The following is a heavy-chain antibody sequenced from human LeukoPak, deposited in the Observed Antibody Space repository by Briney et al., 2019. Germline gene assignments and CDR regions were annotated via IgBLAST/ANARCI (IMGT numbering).Heavy chain of an antibody. V-gene: IGHV3-30*04. Sequence: GRSLRLSCAASGFTFSTYAMHWVRQAPGKGLEWVAVISYDGNNKYYADSVKGRFTISRDNSKNTLYLQMNSLRAEDTAVYYCAREGPSSSWYGFDYWGQGTLVTVSS. CDR1: GFTFSTYA. CDR3: AREGPSSSWYGFDY. J-gene: IGHJ4*02. CDR2: ISYDGNNK. D-gene: IGHD6-13*01.